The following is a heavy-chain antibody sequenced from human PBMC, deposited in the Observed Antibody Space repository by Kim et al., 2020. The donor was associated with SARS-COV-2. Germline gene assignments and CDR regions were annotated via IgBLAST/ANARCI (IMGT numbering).Heavy chain of an antibody. Sequence: GGSLRLSCAASGFTFSSYAMSWVRQAPGKGLEWVSAISGSGGSTYYADSVKGRFTISRDNSKNTLYLQMNSLRAEDTAVYYCARTTGKHYYYYGMDVWGQGTTVTVSS. CDR2: ISGSGGST. V-gene: IGHV3-23*01. CDR1: GFTFSSYA. D-gene: IGHD1-1*01. CDR3: ARTTGKHYYYYGMDV. J-gene: IGHJ6*02.